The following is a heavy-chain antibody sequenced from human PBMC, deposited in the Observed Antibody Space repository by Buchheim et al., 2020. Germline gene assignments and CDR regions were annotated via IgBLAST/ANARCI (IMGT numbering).Heavy chain of an antibody. Sequence: EVQLVESGGGLVQPGGSLRLSCAASGFTFSSYEMNWVRQAPGKGLEWVSYISSSGSTIYYADSVKGRFTISRDNAKNSLYLKMNSLRAEDTAVYYCARAKSIAARLAHLGGFDPWGQGTL. V-gene: IGHV3-48*03. J-gene: IGHJ5*02. CDR2: ISSSGSTI. CDR3: ARAKSIAARLAHLGGFDP. CDR1: GFTFSSYE. D-gene: IGHD6-6*01.